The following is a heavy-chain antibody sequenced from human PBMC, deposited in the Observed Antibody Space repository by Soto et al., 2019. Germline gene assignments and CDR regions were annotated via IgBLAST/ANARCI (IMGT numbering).Heavy chain of an antibody. CDR1: GFIFSTTA. J-gene: IGHJ4*02. CDR2: ISGSGVST. D-gene: IGHD3-16*01. CDR3: AAVMGSDYDYVWGSLTFDD. Sequence: LRLSCAASGFIFSTTAMTWVRQAPGKGLEWVSTISGSGVSTYYTDSVKGRFTISRDNSKNTLYLQMNSLRAEDTAVYFCAAVMGSDYDYVWGSLTFDDWGQGTLVTVSS. V-gene: IGHV3-23*01.